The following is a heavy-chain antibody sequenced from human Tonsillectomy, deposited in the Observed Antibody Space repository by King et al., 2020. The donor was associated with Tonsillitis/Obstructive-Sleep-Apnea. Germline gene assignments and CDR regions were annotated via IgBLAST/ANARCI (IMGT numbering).Heavy chain of an antibody. CDR1: GFTFSSYG. CDR3: SRGAPYDILTGYYTYYFDY. D-gene: IGHD3-9*01. J-gene: IGHJ4*02. Sequence: VQLVESGGGVVQPGRSLRLSCAASGFTFSSYGMHWVRQAPGKGLEWVAVIWYDGSNKYYADSGKGRFTISRDNSKNTLYLQMNSLRAEDTAVYYCSRGAPYDILTGYYTYYFDYWGQGTLVTVSS. V-gene: IGHV3-33*01. CDR2: IWYDGSNK.